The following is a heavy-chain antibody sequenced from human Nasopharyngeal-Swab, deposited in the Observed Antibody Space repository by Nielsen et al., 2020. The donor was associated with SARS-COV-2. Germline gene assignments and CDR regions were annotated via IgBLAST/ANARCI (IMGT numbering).Heavy chain of an antibody. J-gene: IGHJ4*02. CDR2: IYYSGST. CDR3: ARVADCSSTSCYTGEVDY. V-gene: IGHV4-61*01. Sequence: SETLSLTCTVSGGSISSSSYYWSWIRQPPGKGLEWIGYIYYSGSTNYNPSLKSRVTISVDTSKNQFSLKLSSVTAADTAVYYCARVADCSSTSCYTGEVDYWGQGTLVTVSS. CDR1: GGSISSSSYY. D-gene: IGHD2-2*02.